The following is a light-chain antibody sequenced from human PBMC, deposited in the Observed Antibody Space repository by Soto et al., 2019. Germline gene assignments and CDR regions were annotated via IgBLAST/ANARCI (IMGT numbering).Light chain of an antibody. J-gene: IGLJ2*01. CDR2: EVT. CDR3: SSYTSSSTVV. Sequence: QSALTQPASVSGSLGQSITISCTGTSSDVGGYNYVSWYQQHPGKDPKVVIFEVTNRPSGVSSRFSGSKSGNTVSLTVSGLQAEDEGDYYCSSYTSSSTVVFGGGTKLTVL. CDR1: SSDVGGYNY. V-gene: IGLV2-14*01.